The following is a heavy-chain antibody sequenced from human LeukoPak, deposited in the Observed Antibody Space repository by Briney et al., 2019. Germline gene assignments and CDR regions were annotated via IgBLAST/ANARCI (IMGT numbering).Heavy chain of an antibody. CDR3: ARGQPYGNYNYFDS. Sequence: GASVKVSCKASGYTFSGYSIHWVRQAPGQGLEWMGRINPNTGYPNHAQNFQGRVTMTRDTSISAAYMELSRLTTDDTAVYFCARGQPYGNYNYFDSWGQGTLVTVSS. CDR1: GYTFSGYS. D-gene: IGHD4-11*01. CDR2: INPNTGYP. V-gene: IGHV1-2*06. J-gene: IGHJ5*01.